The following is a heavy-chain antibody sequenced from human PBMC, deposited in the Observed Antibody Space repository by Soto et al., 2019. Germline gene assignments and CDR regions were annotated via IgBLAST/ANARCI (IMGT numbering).Heavy chain of an antibody. D-gene: IGHD3-22*01. J-gene: IGHJ6*02. CDR1: GYTFTSYG. CDR2: ISAYNGNT. Sequence: ASVKVSCKASGYTFTSYGISWVRQAPGQGLEWMGWISAYNGNTNYAQKLQGRVTMTTDTSTSTAYMELRSLRSDDTAVYYCARDSYDISGYLYSYYYYDMDVWGQGNTFTVSS. CDR3: ARDSYDISGYLYSYYYYDMDV. V-gene: IGHV1-18*01.